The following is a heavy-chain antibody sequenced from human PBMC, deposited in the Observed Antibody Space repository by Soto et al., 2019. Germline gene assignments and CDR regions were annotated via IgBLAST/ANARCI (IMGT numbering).Heavy chain of an antibody. CDR2: ISYDGSNK. Sequence: GGSLRLSCAASGFTFSSYAMHWVRQAPGKGLEWVAVISYDGSNKYYADSVKGRFTISRDNSKNTLYLQMNSLRAEDTAVYYCARGDIVVVPAASPRGWFDPWGQGTLVTVSS. V-gene: IGHV3-30-3*01. CDR1: GFTFSSYA. D-gene: IGHD2-2*01. J-gene: IGHJ5*02. CDR3: ARGDIVVVPAASPRGWFDP.